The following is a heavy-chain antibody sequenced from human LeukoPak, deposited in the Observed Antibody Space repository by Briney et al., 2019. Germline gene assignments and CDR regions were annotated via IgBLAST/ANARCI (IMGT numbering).Heavy chain of an antibody. V-gene: IGHV5-51*01. CDR2: IYPGDSDT. D-gene: IGHD6-6*01. Sequence: GESLKISCKGSGYSFTSSWIGWVRQMPGEGLEWMGIIYPGDSDTRYSPSFQGQVTISADKSINTAYLQWSSLKASDTAMYYCARLGRQQVVTDDYWGQGTLVTVSS. CDR1: GYSFTSSW. J-gene: IGHJ4*02. CDR3: ARLGRQQVVTDDY.